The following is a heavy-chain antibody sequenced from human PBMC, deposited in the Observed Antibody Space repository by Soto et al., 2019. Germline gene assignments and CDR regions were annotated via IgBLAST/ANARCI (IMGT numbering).Heavy chain of an antibody. CDR1: GYTFTSYG. V-gene: IGHV1-18*01. CDR2: ISAYNGNT. J-gene: IGHJ4*02. CDR3: ARDPREWYFRAPFDY. D-gene: IGHD3-10*02. Sequence: ASVKVSCKASGYTFTSYGISWVRQAPGQGLEWMGWISAYNGNTNYAQKLQGRVTMTTDTSTSTAYMELRSLRSDDTAVYYCARDPREWYFRAPFDYWGQGTLVTVSS.